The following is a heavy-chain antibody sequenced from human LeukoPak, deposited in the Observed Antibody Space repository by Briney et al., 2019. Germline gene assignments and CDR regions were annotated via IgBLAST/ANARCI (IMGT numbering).Heavy chain of an antibody. CDR1: GGSISSYY. J-gene: IGHJ6*03. V-gene: IGHV4-59*08. D-gene: IGHD2-2*01. Sequence: SETLSLTCTVSGGSISSYYWSWIRQPRGKGLEWIGDVYSSGSTNYNSSLESRVTISVGTSKKQFSLKLSSVTAADTAVYYCARRRTTDLSGYMDVWGKGTTVTVSS. CDR3: ARRRTTDLSGYMDV. CDR2: VYSSGST.